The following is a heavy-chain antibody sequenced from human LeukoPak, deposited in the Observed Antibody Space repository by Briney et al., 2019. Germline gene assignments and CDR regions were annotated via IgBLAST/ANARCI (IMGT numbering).Heavy chain of an antibody. Sequence: SQTLSLTCTVSGGSISSGGYYWSWIRQHPGKGLEWIGYIYYSGSTYYNPSLKSRVTISVDTSKNQFSLKLSSVTAADTAVYYCARDRSSSWPYCYYYYGMDVWGQGTTVTVSS. D-gene: IGHD6-13*01. V-gene: IGHV4-31*03. J-gene: IGHJ6*02. CDR1: GGSISSGGYY. CDR2: IYYSGST. CDR3: ARDRSSSWPYCYYYYGMDV.